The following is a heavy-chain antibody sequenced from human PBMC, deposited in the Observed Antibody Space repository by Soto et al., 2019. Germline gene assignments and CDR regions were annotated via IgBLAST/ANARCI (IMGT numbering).Heavy chain of an antibody. V-gene: IGHV3-30*18. Sequence: GGSLRLSCAASGFTFSSYGMHWVRQAPGKGLEWVAVISYDGSNKYYADSVKGRFTISRDNSKNTLYLQMNSLRAEDTAVYYCAKENLQVVVAPEYGWFDPWGQGTLVTVSS. CDR2: ISYDGSNK. CDR3: AKENLQVVVAPEYGWFDP. CDR1: GFTFSSYG. J-gene: IGHJ5*02. D-gene: IGHD3-16*02.